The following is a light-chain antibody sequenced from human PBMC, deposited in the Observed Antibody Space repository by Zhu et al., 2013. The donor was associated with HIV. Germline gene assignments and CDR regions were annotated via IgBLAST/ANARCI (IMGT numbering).Light chain of an antibody. J-gene: IGLJ3*02. V-gene: IGLV1-47*01. CDR1: SSNIGYRF. Sequence: QSVLTQSPSASGAPGQRITISCSGSSSNIGYRFVYWFQQFPGAAPKLLIYRDNQRPSGVPDRFSASKSGTSASLAISGLRSEDEADYYCTVWDDKLSTWVFGGGTKLTVL. CDR2: RDN. CDR3: TVWDDKLSTWV.